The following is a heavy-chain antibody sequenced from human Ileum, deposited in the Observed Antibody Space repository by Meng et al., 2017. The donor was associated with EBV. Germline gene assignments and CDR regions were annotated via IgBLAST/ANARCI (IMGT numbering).Heavy chain of an antibody. V-gene: IGHV4-4*02. Sequence: QEQLQESGPGLVKPWETLSLTCAVSGGSISRSDWWSGVRQPPGKGLEWIGETSHSGSTNYSPSLKSRVTISLDKSKNQLSLKLNSVTAADTAVYYCASSDYYRSDYWGQGTLVTVSS. CDR1: GGSISRSDW. CDR3: ASSDYYRSDY. CDR2: TSHSGST. D-gene: IGHD3-22*01. J-gene: IGHJ4*02.